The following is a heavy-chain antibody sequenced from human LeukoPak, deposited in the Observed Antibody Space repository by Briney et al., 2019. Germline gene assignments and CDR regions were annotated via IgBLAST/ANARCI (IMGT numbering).Heavy chain of an antibody. J-gene: IGHJ4*02. Sequence: ASVKVSCKASGYTFSSNYLHWVRQAPGQGLEWMGIINTNDGSTSYAKDFQGRVTMTRDTSTGIVFMELSSLKSEDTAVYYCASFSYNNEWSIESGHWGQGTLVTVSS. CDR3: ASFSYNNEWSIESGH. CDR2: INTNDGST. D-gene: IGHD3-3*01. V-gene: IGHV1-46*01. CDR1: GYTFSSNY.